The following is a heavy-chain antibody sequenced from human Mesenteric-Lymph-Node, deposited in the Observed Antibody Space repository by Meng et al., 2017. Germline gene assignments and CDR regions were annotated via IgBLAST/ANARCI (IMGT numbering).Heavy chain of an antibody. J-gene: IGHJ3*02. CDR3: ARDYDYGGNTRTDYAFDI. V-gene: IGHV1-8*03. D-gene: IGHD4-23*01. CDR2: MNPNSGNT. Sequence: ASVKVSCKASGYTFTSYDINWVRQSTGQGLEWMGWMNPNSGNTGYAQKFQGRVTITRNTSISTAYMELSSLRSEDTAVYYCARDYDYGGNTRTDYAFDIWGQGTMVTVSS. CDR1: GYTFTSYD.